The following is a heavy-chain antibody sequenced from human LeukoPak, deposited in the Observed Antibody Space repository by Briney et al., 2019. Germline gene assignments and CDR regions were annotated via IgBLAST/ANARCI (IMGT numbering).Heavy chain of an antibody. Sequence: PSETLSLTRTVSGGSISSYYWSWIRRPPGKGLEWIGYIYYSGSTNYNPSLKSRVTISVDTSKNQFSLKLTSVTAADTAVYYCARDFTYDFWSGYGYWGQGTLVTVSS. J-gene: IGHJ4*02. CDR2: IYYSGST. CDR1: GGSISSYY. CDR3: ARDFTYDFWSGYGY. D-gene: IGHD3-3*01. V-gene: IGHV4-59*01.